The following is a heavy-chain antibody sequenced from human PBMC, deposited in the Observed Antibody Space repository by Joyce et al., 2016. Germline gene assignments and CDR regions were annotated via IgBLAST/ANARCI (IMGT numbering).Heavy chain of an antibody. Sequence: QVQLEQSGAEVKKPGSSVRVSCKASGGTFISYPITWVRQAPGPGLEWMGRIIPSLGTTYYAQKFQGRVTITADKSTSTAYMELSSLTSEDTAVYYCATDRLASYYYYYIDVWGKGTTVTVSS. CDR1: GGTFISYP. J-gene: IGHJ6*03. CDR2: IIPSLGTT. V-gene: IGHV1-69*08. CDR3: ATDRLASYYYYYIDV.